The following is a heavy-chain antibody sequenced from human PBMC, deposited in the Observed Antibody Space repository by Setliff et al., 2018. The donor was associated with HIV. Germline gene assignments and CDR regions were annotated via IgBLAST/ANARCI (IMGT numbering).Heavy chain of an antibody. D-gene: IGHD2-2*01. Sequence: ASVKVSCKPSGYSFTNHYMHWVRQAPGQGLEWMGIINPAGNPTSYAQKLQGRLTVTTDTSTGTLYMELSNLRSDDSAVYYCARAGGGATDQAFDIWGQGTMVTVSS. CDR2: INPAGNPT. CDR1: GYSFTNHY. CDR3: ARAGGGATDQAFDI. V-gene: IGHV1-46*01. J-gene: IGHJ3*02.